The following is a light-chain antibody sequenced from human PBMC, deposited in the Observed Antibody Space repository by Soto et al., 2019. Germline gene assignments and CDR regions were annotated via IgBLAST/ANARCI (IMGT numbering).Light chain of an antibody. CDR3: SSYTSSSTLYVV. V-gene: IGLV2-14*01. CDR2: DVS. J-gene: IGLJ2*01. Sequence: QSALTQPASVSGSPGQSITISCTGTRSDVGGYNYVSWYQQHPGKAPKLMIYDVSNRPSGVSNRFSGSKSGNTASLTISGLQADDEADYYCSSYTSSSTLYVVFGGGTKLTVL. CDR1: RSDVGGYNY.